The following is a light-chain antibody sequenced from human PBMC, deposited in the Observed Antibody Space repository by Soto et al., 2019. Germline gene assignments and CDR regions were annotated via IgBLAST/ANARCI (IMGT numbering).Light chain of an antibody. CDR3: CSFAGVGNWV. CDR2: EGS. CDR1: SRDVGDYKL. J-gene: IGLJ3*02. Sequence: QSALTQPASVSGSPGQSITISCTGTSRDVGDYKLVSWYQQHPGKAPKLMIYEGSKRPSGVSNRFSGSKSGNTASQTISGLQAEDEADYYCCSFAGVGNWVFGGGTKLTVL. V-gene: IGLV2-23*01.